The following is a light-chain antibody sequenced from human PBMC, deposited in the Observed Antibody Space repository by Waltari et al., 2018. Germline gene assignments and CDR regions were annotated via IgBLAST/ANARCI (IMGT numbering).Light chain of an antibody. Sequence: DIQMTQSPSSLSASVGYRVTITCRASQSIDIYLNWYQQRPGKAPNLLIYAASSLESGVPSRFSGSGSGTDFTLTINSLQPEDFATYYCQQSYTTPRTFGQGTKVEIK. V-gene: IGKV1-39*01. J-gene: IGKJ1*01. CDR1: QSIDIY. CDR2: AAS. CDR3: QQSYTTPRT.